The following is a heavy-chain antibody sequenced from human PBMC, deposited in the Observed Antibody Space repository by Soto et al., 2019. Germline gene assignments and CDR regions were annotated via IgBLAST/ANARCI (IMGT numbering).Heavy chain of an antibody. V-gene: IGHV4-31*03. CDR2: IYYSGST. J-gene: IGHJ4*02. Sequence: PSETLSLTCTVSGGSISSGGYYWSWIRQHPGKGLEWIGYIYYSGSTYYNPSLKSRVTISVDTSKNQFSLKLSSVTAADTAVYYCARDRGYYYDSSGYRTSSPFDYWGQGTLVTVSS. D-gene: IGHD3-22*01. CDR3: ARDRGYYYDSSGYRTSSPFDY. CDR1: GGSISSGGYY.